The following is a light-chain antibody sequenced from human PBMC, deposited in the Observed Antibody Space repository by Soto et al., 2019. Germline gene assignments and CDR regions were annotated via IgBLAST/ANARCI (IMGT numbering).Light chain of an antibody. CDR2: GAS. J-gene: IGKJ5*01. Sequence: EIVLTQSPGTLSLSPGERATFSCRASLTVTSSYLAWYQQKPGQAPRLLIYGASTRATGLPARFSGSGSGTDFTLTISSLQSEDFAVYYCQQYNTWPPITFGQGTRLEIK. V-gene: IGKV3-15*01. CDR1: LTVTSSY. CDR3: QQYNTWPPIT.